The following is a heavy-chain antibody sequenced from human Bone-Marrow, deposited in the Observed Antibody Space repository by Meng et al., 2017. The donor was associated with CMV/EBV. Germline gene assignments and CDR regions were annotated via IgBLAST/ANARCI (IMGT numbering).Heavy chain of an antibody. CDR1: GGSFSGYY. V-gene: IGHV4-34*01. CDR2: INHSGST. J-gene: IGHJ4*02. CDR3: ARGLGTPAGRSFDY. D-gene: IGHD1-14*01. Sequence: ESLKISCAVYGGSFSGYYWSWIRQPPGKGLEWIGEINHSGSTNYNPSLKSRVTISVDTSKNQFSLKLSSVTAADTAVYYCARGLGTPAGRSFDYWGQGTRVTGSS.